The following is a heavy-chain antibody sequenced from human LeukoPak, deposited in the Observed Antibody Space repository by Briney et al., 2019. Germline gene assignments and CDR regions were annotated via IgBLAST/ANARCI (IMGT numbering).Heavy chain of an antibody. V-gene: IGHV4-39*01. CDR1: GGSISSSSYY. D-gene: IGHD6-13*01. CDR3: ARHFPPYSSSWCHRSASIDY. Sequence: PSETLSLTCTVSGGSISSSSYYWGWIRQPPGKGLEWIGSIYYSGSTYYNPSLKSRVTISVDTSKNQFSLKLSSVTAADTAVYYCARHFPPYSSSWCHRSASIDYWGQGTLVTVSS. J-gene: IGHJ4*02. CDR2: IYYSGST.